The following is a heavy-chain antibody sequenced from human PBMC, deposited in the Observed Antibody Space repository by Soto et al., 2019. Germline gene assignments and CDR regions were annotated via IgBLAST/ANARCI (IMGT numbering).Heavy chain of an antibody. CDR1: GGSISSYY. CDR3: ARVWGGAFDI. V-gene: IGHV4-59*01. D-gene: IGHD3-10*01. J-gene: IGHJ3*02. Sequence: ETLSLTCAVSGGSISSYYWSWIRQPPGKGLEWIGYIYYSGSTNYSPSLKSRVTISVDTSKNQFSLKLTSVTAADTAVYYCARVWGGAFDIWGQGTMVTVSS. CDR2: IYYSGST.